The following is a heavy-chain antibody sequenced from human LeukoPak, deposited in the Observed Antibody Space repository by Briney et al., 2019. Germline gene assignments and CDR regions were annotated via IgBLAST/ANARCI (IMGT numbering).Heavy chain of an antibody. Sequence: GESLQISCKGSGYSFTSYWIGWVRQMPGKGLEWMGIIYPGDSDTRYSPSFQGKVTISADKSISTAYLQWSSLKASDTAMYYCARLGSVEQQLPGTSLTAVVAFDIWGQGTMVTVSS. D-gene: IGHD6-13*01. CDR1: GYSFTSYW. J-gene: IGHJ3*02. CDR2: IYPGDSDT. CDR3: ARLGSVEQQLPGTSLTAVVAFDI. V-gene: IGHV5-51*01.